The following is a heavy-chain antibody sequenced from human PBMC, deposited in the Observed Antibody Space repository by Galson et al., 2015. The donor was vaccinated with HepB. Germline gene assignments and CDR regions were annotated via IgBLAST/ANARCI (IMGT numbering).Heavy chain of an antibody. Sequence: SLRLSCAASGFTVSSNFMNWVRQAPGKGLEWVSYISSSSSAIFYADSVKGRFNISRDNAKNLLYLQMNSLSDEDTAVYYCARGTVVTSYDAFDIWGQGTRVIVSS. V-gene: IGHV3-48*02. CDR1: GFTVSSNF. J-gene: IGHJ3*02. CDR3: ARGTVVTSYDAFDI. D-gene: IGHD4-23*01. CDR2: ISSSSSAI.